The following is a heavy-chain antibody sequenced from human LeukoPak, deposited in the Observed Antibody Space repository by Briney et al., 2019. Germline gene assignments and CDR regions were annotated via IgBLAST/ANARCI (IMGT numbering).Heavy chain of an antibody. J-gene: IGHJ5*02. D-gene: IGHD3-16*01. CDR1: GFTFSNSW. V-gene: IGHV3-30-3*01. CDR3: ASAISAGVLGERWFDP. CDR2: ISYDGSNK. Sequence: GGSLRLSCAASGFTFSNSWMSWVRQAPGKGLEWVAVISYDGSNKYYADSVKGRFTISRDNSKNTLYLQMNSLRAEDTAVYYCASAISAGVLGERWFDPWGQGTLVTVSS.